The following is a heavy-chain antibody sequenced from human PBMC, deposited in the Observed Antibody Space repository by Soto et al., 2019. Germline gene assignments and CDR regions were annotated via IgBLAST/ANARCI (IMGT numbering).Heavy chain of an antibody. Sequence: SETLSLTCTVSGGSISSYYWSWIRQPPGKGLEWIGYIYYSGSTNYNPSLKSRVTISVDTSKNQFSLKLSSVTAADTAVYYCARDGLTGSARGRFDPWGQGTLVTV. CDR2: IYYSGST. CDR3: ARDGLTGSARGRFDP. CDR1: GGSISSYY. V-gene: IGHV4-59*01. J-gene: IGHJ5*02. D-gene: IGHD1-20*01.